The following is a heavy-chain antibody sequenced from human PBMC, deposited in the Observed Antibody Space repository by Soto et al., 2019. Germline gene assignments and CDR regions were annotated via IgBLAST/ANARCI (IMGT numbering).Heavy chain of an antibody. D-gene: IGHD4-17*01. J-gene: IGHJ4*02. CDR1: GGTFSSYA. Sequence: QVQLVQSGAEVKKPGSSVKVSCKASGGTFSSYAISWVRQAPGQGLEWMGGIIPIFGTANYAQKFQGRVTITADESTSTAYMELRSLSSEDTAVYYCAREPLPAYSDVEPFYFDYWGQGTLVAFAS. CDR3: AREPLPAYSDVEPFYFDY. CDR2: IIPIFGTA. V-gene: IGHV1-69*01.